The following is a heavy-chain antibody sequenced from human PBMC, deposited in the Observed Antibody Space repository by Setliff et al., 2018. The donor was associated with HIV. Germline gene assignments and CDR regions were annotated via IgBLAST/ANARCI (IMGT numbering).Heavy chain of an antibody. CDR2: ISRNRGTI. V-gene: IGHV3-9*01. CDR3: SVGHYRSSSG. J-gene: IGHJ4*02. D-gene: IGHD6-6*01. CDR1: GFRFQDYA. Sequence: PGGSLRLSCAASGFRFQDYAMHWVRQAPGKGLEWVSGISRNRGTIGYADSVKGRFTISRDDAKNSLFLQMNSLRVEDTAIYYCSVGHYRSSSGWGQGTLVTVSS.